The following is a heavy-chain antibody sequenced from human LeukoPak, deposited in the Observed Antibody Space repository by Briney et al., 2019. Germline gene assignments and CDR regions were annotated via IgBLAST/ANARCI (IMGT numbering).Heavy chain of an antibody. J-gene: IGHJ3*02. D-gene: IGHD6-13*01. V-gene: IGHV4-59*08. CDR2: IYYSGST. CDR1: GGSISSYY. CDR3: ARHREQLDAFDI. Sequence: SETLSLTCTVSGGSISSYYWSWIRQPPGKGLEWIGYIYYSGSTNYNPSLKSRVTISVDTSKNQFSLKLSSVTAADTAVYYCARHREQLDAFDIWGQGTMVTVSS.